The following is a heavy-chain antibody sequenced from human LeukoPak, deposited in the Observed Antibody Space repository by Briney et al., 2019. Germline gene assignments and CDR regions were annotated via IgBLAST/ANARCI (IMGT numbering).Heavy chain of an antibody. CDR1: GYTLTELS. CDR2: FDPEDGET. J-gene: IGHJ5*02. V-gene: IGHV1-24*01. CDR3: EKDPRYFDWLGWCDP. D-gene: IGHD3-9*01. Sequence: ASVKVSCKVSGYTLTELSMHWVRQAPGKGLEWMGGFDPEDGETIYAQKFQGRVTMTEDTSTDTAYMELSSLRSEDTAVYYCEKDPRYFDWLGWCDPWGQGTLVTVSS.